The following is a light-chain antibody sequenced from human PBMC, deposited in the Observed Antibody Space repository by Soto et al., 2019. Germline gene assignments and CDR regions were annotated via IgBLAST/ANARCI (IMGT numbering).Light chain of an antibody. V-gene: IGKV3-11*01. CDR3: QQRSNWPWT. CDR2: DAS. CDR1: QSVSPY. J-gene: IGKJ1*01. Sequence: EIVLTQSPATLSLSPGERATLSCRASQSVSPYLAWFQQKPGQAPRLLIYDASNRATGIPARFSGSGSGTDFTPTISSLEPEDFAVYYCQQRSNWPWTFGQGTKVEIK.